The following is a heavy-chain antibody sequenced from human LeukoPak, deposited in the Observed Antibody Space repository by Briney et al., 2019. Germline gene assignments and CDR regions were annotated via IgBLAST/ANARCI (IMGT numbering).Heavy chain of an antibody. CDR2: MNPNSGNT. Sequence: GASVTVSCKASGYTFTSYDINWVRQAPGQGMEWMGWMNPNSGNTGYAQKFQGRVTMTRNTSISTAYMELSSLRSEDTAVYYCARGRAYSEYYYYYYMDVWGKGTTVTVS. CDR1: GYTFTSYD. CDR3: ARGRAYSEYYYYYYMDV. J-gene: IGHJ6*03. D-gene: IGHD5-18*01. V-gene: IGHV1-8*01.